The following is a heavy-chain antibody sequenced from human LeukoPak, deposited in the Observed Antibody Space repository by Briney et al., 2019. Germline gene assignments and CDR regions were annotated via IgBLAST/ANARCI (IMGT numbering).Heavy chain of an antibody. CDR2: ISGSGGST. CDR3: AKDLGYSSSWYYFDY. D-gene: IGHD6-13*01. V-gene: IGHV3-23*01. J-gene: IGHJ4*02. CDR1: GFTFSSYA. Sequence: GGSLRLSCAASGFTFSSYALSWVRQAPGKGLEWVSAISGSGGSTYYADSVKGRFTISRDNSKNTLYLQMNSLRAEDTAVYYCAKDLGYSSSWYYFDYWGQGTLVTVSS.